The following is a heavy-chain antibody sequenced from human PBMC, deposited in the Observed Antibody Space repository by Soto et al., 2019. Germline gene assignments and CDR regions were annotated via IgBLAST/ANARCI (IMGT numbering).Heavy chain of an antibody. CDR1: GYTFTSYY. Sequence: EASVKVSCKASGYTFTSYYLHWVRQAPGQGLEWMGIINPTAGRTTYAQEFQGRVTMTRDTSTSTVYMELSSLRSEDAAVYYCAISSSIVVPGVIMGFDIWGQGTMVTVSS. D-gene: IGHD2-2*01. J-gene: IGHJ4*02. CDR2: INPTAGRT. V-gene: IGHV1-46*01. CDR3: AISSSIVVPGVIMGFDI.